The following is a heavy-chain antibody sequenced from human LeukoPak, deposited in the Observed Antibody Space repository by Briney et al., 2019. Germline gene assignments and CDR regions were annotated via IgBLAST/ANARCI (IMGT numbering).Heavy chain of an antibody. V-gene: IGHV3-33*06. CDR2: IWYDGSNK. J-gene: IGHJ4*02. CDR3: AKAAGYYGSGSYRDY. CDR1: GFTFSSYG. D-gene: IGHD3-10*01. Sequence: GGSLRLSCAASGFTFSSYGMHWVRQAPGKGLECVAVIWYDGSNKYYADSVKGRFTISRDNSKNTLYLQMNSLRAEDTAVYYCAKAAGYYGSGSYRDYWGQGTLVTVSS.